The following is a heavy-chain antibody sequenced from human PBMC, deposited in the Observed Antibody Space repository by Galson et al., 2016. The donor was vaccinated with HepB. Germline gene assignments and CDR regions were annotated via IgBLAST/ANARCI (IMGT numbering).Heavy chain of an antibody. J-gene: IGHJ4*02. D-gene: IGHD1-26*01. CDR3: ARRLDSSGEPCFDY. Sequence: PALVKPTQTLTLTCTVSGQSLQDSKVGVGWIRQPPGKAPEWLGIIYWDDDRRYSPSLKNRISIAPERSKKEVVLTLANVKPEYTGTYYCARRLDSSGEPCFDYWGQGILVTVAS. V-gene: IGHV2-5*02. CDR1: GQSLQDSKVG. CDR2: IYWDDDR.